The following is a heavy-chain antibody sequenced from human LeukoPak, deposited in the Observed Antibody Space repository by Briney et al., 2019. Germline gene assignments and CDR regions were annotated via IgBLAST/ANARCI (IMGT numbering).Heavy chain of an antibody. D-gene: IGHD3-3*01. J-gene: IGHJ6*03. Sequence: GGSLRLSCTASGFTFSSYWMSWVRQAPGKGLEWVANIKEDGSEEYYVDSVTGRFTVSRDNAKNSLYLQMDSLRDEDTAVYYCARGENYDFWTTYYTWGHYYYYYYMDVWGQGTTVTVSS. V-gene: IGHV3-7*01. CDR3: ARGENYDFWTTYYTWGHYYYYYYMDV. CDR2: IKEDGSEE. CDR1: GFTFSSYW.